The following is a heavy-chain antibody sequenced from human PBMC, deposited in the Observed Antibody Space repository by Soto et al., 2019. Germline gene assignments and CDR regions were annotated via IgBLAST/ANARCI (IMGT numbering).Heavy chain of an antibody. CDR2: IYYSGST. J-gene: IGHJ5*02. D-gene: IGHD3-10*01. V-gene: IGHV4-59*08. CDR3: ARLRITMVRGVPIGWFDP. Sequence: SETLSLTCTVSGGSISSYYWSWIRQPPGKGLEWIGYIYYSGSTNYNPSLKSRVTISVDTSKNQFSLKLSSVTAADTAVYYCARLRITMVRGVPIGWFDPWGQGTLVTVSS. CDR1: GGSISSYY.